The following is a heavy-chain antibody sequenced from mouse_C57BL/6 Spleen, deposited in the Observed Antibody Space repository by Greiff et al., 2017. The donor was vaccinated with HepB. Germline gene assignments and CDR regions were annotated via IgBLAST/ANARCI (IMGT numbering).Heavy chain of an antibody. Sequence: EVKLQESGPGLVKPSQSLSLTCSVTGYSIPSGYYWNWIRQFPGNKLEWMGYISYDGSNNYNPSLKNRISITRDTSKNQFFLKLNSVTTKDTATYYCAREGFYYGSSLFDYWGQGTTLTVSS. CDR2: ISYDGSN. J-gene: IGHJ2*01. CDR3: AREGFYYGSSLFDY. CDR1: GYSIPSGYY. V-gene: IGHV3-6*01. D-gene: IGHD1-1*01.